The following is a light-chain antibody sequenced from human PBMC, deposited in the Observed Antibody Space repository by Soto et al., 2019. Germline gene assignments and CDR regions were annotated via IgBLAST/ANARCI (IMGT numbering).Light chain of an antibody. Sequence: EIVLTQSPGTLSLSPGERATISCRASQSVSSSYLAWYQQKPCHAPRLLIYGASSRATGIPDRFSGSGSGTDFTLTISRLEPEDFAVYYCQQYGSSPLLTFGGGTKVDIK. CDR2: GAS. CDR3: QQYGSSPLLT. J-gene: IGKJ4*01. CDR1: QSVSSSY. V-gene: IGKV3-20*01.